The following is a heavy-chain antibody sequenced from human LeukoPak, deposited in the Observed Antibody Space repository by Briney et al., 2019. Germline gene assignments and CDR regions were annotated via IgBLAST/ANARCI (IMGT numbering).Heavy chain of an antibody. J-gene: IGHJ4*02. CDR2: INPSGGST. CDR3: ATEGKMVRGVYTDY. CDR1: GYTFTSYY. V-gene: IGHV1-46*01. D-gene: IGHD3-10*01. Sequence: ASVKVSCKASGYTFTSYYMHWVRQAPGQGLEWMGIINPSGGSTSYAQKFQGRVTMTRDMSTSTVYMELSSLKSEDTAVYYCATEGKMVRGVYTDYWGQGTLVTVSS.